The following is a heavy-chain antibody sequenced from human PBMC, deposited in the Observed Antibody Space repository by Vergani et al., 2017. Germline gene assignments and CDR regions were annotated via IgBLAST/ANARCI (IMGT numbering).Heavy chain of an antibody. CDR1: GGSISSYY. CDR2: IYYSGST. CDR3: ARGPYSSSWYYSGFDP. V-gene: IGHV4-59*01. Sequence: QVQLQESGPGLVKPSETLSLTCTVSGGSISSYYWSWIRQPPGKGLEWIGYIYYSGSTNYNPSLKSRVTISVDTSKNQFSLKLSSVTAADTAVYYCARGPYSSSWYYSGFDPWGQGTLVTVSS. D-gene: IGHD6-13*01. J-gene: IGHJ5*02.